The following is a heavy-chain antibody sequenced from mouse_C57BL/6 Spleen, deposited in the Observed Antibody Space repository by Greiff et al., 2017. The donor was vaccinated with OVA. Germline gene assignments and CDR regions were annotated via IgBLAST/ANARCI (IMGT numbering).Heavy chain of an antibody. Sequence: VQLQQPGAELVMPGASVKLSCKASGYTFTSYWMHWVKQRPGQGLEWIGEIDPSDSYTNYNQKFKGKSTLTVDKSSSTAYMQLSSLTSEDSAVYYCARPYDYDVKAWFAYWGQGTLVTVSA. D-gene: IGHD2-4*01. CDR3: ARPYDYDVKAWFAY. CDR2: IDPSDSYT. CDR1: GYTFTSYW. V-gene: IGHV1-69*01. J-gene: IGHJ3*01.